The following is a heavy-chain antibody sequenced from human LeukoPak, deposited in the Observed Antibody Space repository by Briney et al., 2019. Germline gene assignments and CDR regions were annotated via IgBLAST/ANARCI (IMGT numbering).Heavy chain of an antibody. J-gene: IGHJ4*02. V-gene: IGHV3-7*01. D-gene: IGHD5-24*01. CDR2: IKQDGSEK. Sequence: GGSLRLSCAASGFTFSSYWMSWVRQAPGKGLEWVANIKQDGSEKYYVDSVKGRFTISRDNAKNSLYLQMNSLRAEDTAVYYCARRRDGYNSYYFDYWGRGTLVTVSS. CDR3: ARRRDGYNSYYFDY. CDR1: GFTFSSYW.